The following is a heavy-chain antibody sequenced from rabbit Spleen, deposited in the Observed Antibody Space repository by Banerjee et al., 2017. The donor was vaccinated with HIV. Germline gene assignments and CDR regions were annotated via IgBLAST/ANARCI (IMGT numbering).Heavy chain of an antibody. D-gene: IGHD8-1*01. CDR2: IEGGSSGFS. V-gene: IGHV1S45*01. CDR1: GFSFSGSYY. J-gene: IGHJ6*01. Sequence: QEQLVESGGGLVQPEGSLTLTCRASGFSFSGSYYMCWVRQAPGKGLEWIACIEGGSSGFSYFANWAKGRFTISKTSSTTVTLQMTSLTAADTATYFCARDSGSSFSSYGMDLWGPGTLVTVS. CDR3: ARDSGSSFSSYGMDL.